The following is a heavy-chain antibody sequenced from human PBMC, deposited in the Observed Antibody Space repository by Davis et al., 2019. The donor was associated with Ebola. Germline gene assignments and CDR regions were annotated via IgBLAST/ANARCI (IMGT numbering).Heavy chain of an antibody. CDR3: AKAIRYSSQVYYYYGMDV. V-gene: IGHV3-33*06. J-gene: IGHJ6*02. Sequence: GESLKISCAASGFTFSSYGMHWVRQAPGKGLEWVAVIWHDGSNKYYADSVKGRFTISKDNSKNTLYLQMNSLRAEDTAVYYCAKAIRYSSQVYYYYGMDVWGQGTTVTVSS. D-gene: IGHD6-19*01. CDR1: GFTFSSYG. CDR2: IWHDGSNK.